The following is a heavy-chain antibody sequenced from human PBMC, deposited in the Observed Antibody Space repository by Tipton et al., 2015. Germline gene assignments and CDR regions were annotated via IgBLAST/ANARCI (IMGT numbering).Heavy chain of an antibody. Sequence: TLSLTCTVSGVSVTSGSFYWSWIRQSPGKGLEWIGYIYHTGSTIYNPSLKSRVTISLDTSKNQFSLKLSSVTAADTAVYYCARDTSGGGSYYYYGMDVWGQGTTVTVSS. D-gene: IGHD2-15*01. CDR3: ARDTSGGGSYYYYGMDV. V-gene: IGHV4-61*01. CDR2: IYHTGST. J-gene: IGHJ6*02. CDR1: GVSVTSGSFY.